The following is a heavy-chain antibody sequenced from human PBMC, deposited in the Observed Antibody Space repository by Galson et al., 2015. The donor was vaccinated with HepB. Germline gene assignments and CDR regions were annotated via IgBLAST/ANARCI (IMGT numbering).Heavy chain of an antibody. CDR3: ARGPYLDP. D-gene: IGHD2-21*01. J-gene: IGHJ5*02. CDR2: IDNDGSTT. V-gene: IGHV3-74*01. Sequence: SLRLSCAASGFTFSSHWMHWLRQAPGKGLVWVSRIDNDGSTTRYADSVKGRFTISRDNAKNTVYLLMNSLRVEDTAVYYCARGPYLDPWGQGTLVTVSS. CDR1: GFTFSSHW.